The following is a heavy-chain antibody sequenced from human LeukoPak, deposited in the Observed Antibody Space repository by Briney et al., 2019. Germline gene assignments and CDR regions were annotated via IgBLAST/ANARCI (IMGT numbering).Heavy chain of an antibody. CDR2: IFSSGSI. V-gene: IGHV4-4*07. Sequence: NSSETLSLTCAVSGGSISSYYWSWIRQPAGKGLEWIGRIFSSGSINYNPSLKSRVTMSVDTSKNEFSLILSSVTAADTALYYCARASSTSNHFDYWGQGTLVTVSS. CDR1: GGSISSYY. D-gene: IGHD6-13*01. J-gene: IGHJ4*02. CDR3: ARASSTSNHFDY.